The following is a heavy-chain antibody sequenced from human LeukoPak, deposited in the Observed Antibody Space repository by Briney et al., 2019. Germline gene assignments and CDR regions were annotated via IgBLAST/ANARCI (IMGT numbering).Heavy chain of an antibody. D-gene: IGHD3-22*01. CDR2: IKEDGSEK. J-gene: IGHJ4*02. V-gene: IGHV3-7*01. CDR1: GFSFSSYW. CDR3: ARRPGGYYGTSGILEYFDY. Sequence: GGSLRLSCAASGFSFSSYWMSWVRQAPGKRLEWVANIKEDGSEKYYVDSVKGRFTISRDNAKKSLYLQMNSLRAEDTAVYYCARRPGGYYGTSGILEYFDYWGQGILVAVSS.